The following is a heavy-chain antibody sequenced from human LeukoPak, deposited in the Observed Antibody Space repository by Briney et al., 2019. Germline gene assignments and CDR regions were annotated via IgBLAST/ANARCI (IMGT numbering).Heavy chain of an antibody. V-gene: IGHV1-69*04. Sequence: SVKVSCKASGGTFSSYAISWVRQAPGQGLEWMGRIIPILGIANYAQKFQGRVTITADKSTSTAYMELSSLRSEDTAVYYCARGSLLCSSTSCYTTSRYYGMDVWGQGTTVTVSS. CDR2: IIPILGIA. J-gene: IGHJ6*02. D-gene: IGHD2-2*02. CDR1: GGTFSSYA. CDR3: ARGSLLCSSTSCYTTSRYYGMDV.